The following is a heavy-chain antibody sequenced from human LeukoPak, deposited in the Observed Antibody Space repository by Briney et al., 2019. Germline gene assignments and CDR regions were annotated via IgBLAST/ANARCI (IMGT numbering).Heavy chain of an antibody. D-gene: IGHD4-23*01. CDR3: ARLYGGNSFDY. J-gene: IGHJ4*02. CDR1: GYSFTTSW. Sequence: GESLKISCKGSGYSFTTSWIGWVRQMPGKGLEWMGIIYPSDSDSRYSPSFQGQVSISVDKSLSTAYLQWSSLKASDTAMYYCARLYGGNSFDYWGQGTLVTVSS. CDR2: IYPSDSDS. V-gene: IGHV5-51*01.